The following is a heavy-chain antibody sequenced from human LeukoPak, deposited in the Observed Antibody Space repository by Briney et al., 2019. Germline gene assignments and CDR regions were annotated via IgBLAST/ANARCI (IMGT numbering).Heavy chain of an antibody. Sequence: SETLSLTCAVSGSSISSGYYWGWIRQPPGKGLDWIGTIYHSGSTYYNPSLKSRVSISVDTSKNQFSLKLSSATAADTAVYYCARQMDTAMVYYYYYMDVWGKGTTVTVSS. D-gene: IGHD5-18*01. V-gene: IGHV4-38-2*01. CDR1: GSSISSGYY. CDR3: ARQMDTAMVYYYYYMDV. CDR2: IYHSGST. J-gene: IGHJ6*03.